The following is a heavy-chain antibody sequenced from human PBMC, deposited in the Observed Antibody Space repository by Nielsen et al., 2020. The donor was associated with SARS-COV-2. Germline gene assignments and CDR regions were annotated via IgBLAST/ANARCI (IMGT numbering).Heavy chain of an antibody. CDR2: ISRSYTYI. D-gene: IGHD3-22*01. V-gene: IGHV3-21*01. CDR3: AREDDSSGYTYGMDV. CDR1: GFTFSSYS. J-gene: IGHJ6*02. Sequence: SCAASGFTFSSYSMNWVRPAPGKGLEWVSSISRSYTYISYADSVKGRFTISRDNPKNSLYLQMNSLRAEDTAVYYCAREDDSSGYTYGMDVWGQGTTVTVSS.